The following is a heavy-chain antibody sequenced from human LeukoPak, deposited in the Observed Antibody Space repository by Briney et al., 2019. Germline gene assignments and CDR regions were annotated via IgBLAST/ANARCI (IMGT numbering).Heavy chain of an antibody. CDR1: GYTFTSYY. J-gene: IGHJ5*02. CDR2: VNPYSGTT. Sequence: GASVKVSCRASGYTFTSYYMHWVRQAPGQGLEWMGIVNPYSGTTTCAQKFQGRVTMTRDTSTSTVYMELSRLRSEDTAVYYCARDHTGGGSSWSDNWFDPWGQGTLVTVSS. V-gene: IGHV1-46*01. D-gene: IGHD6-13*01. CDR3: ARDHTGGGSSWSDNWFDP.